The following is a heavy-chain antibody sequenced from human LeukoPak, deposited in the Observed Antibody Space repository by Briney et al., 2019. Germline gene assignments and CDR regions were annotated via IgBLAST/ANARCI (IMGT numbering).Heavy chain of an antibody. V-gene: IGHV3-30*04. Sequence: PGGSLRLSCAASGFTFSSYAMHWVRQAPGKGLEWVAVISYDGSNKYYADSVEGRFTISRDNSKNTLYLQMNSLRAEDTAVYYCARDPSEEWYPLDYWGQGTLVTVSS. J-gene: IGHJ4*02. CDR1: GFTFSSYA. D-gene: IGHD2-8*01. CDR2: ISYDGSNK. CDR3: ARDPSEEWYPLDY.